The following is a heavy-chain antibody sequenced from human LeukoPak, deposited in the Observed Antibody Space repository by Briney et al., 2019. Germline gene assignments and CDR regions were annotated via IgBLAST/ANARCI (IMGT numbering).Heavy chain of an antibody. Sequence: ASVKVSCKASGYTFTSYGISWVRQAPGQGLEWMGWISAYNGNTNYAQKLQGRVTMTTDTSTSTAYMELRSLRSDDTAVYYCATTVTTFWSDAFDIWGQGTMVTVSS. J-gene: IGHJ3*02. CDR3: ATTVTTFWSDAFDI. CDR1: GYTFTSYG. D-gene: IGHD4-11*01. CDR2: ISAYNGNT. V-gene: IGHV1-18*01.